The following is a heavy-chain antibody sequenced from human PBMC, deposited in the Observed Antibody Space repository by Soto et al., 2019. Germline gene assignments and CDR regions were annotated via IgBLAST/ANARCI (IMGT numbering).Heavy chain of an antibody. CDR2: IKQDGSEK. D-gene: IGHD5-12*01. Sequence: GGSLRLSCAASGFAFSTYWMTWVRQAPGKGLEWVANIKQDGSEKYYVDSVKGRFTISRDNAKNSLYLQMNSLRAEDTAVYYCARDPSIVATMGSIYYYYGMDVWCQGTTVTVSS. V-gene: IGHV3-7*01. J-gene: IGHJ6*02. CDR1: GFAFSTYW. CDR3: ARDPSIVATMGSIYYYYGMDV.